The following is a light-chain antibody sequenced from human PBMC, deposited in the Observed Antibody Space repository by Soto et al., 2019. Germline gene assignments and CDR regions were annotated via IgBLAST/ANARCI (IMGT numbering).Light chain of an antibody. CDR1: SGSVATSNY. Sequence: QTVVTQEPSFSVSPGGTVTLTCGLSSGSVATSNYPSWYQQTPGQAPRTLIHSTNTRSSGVPDRFSGSILGNKAALTITGAQADDESDYYCVLYMGSGIWVFGGVTKLTVL. J-gene: IGLJ3*02. CDR3: VLYMGSGIWV. V-gene: IGLV8-61*01. CDR2: STN.